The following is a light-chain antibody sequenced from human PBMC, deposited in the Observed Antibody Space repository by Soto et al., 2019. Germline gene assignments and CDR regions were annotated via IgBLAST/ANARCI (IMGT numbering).Light chain of an antibody. CDR2: SAS. CDR3: QQYNEWWT. Sequence: EIVMTHSPATVSVSLGERATLSCRASQSVSSNLAGYPQKPGHADRLLIHSASTRAIRIXXRFSGXXSXTEFTLTISSLQSEDFAVYCCQQYNEWWTFGKGPKV. CDR1: QSVSSN. V-gene: IGKV3-15*01. J-gene: IGKJ1*01.